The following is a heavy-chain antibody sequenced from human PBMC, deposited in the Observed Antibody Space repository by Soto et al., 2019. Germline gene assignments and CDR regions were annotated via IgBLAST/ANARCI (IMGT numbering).Heavy chain of an antibody. D-gene: IGHD2-15*01. CDR1: GDSVSSNSAA. J-gene: IGHJ5*02. CDR3: ARDFPHCSGGSCYSGWFDL. Sequence: PSQTLSLTCAISGDSVSSNSAAWNWIRQSPSRGLEWLGRTYYRSKWYNDYAVSVKSRITINPDTSKNQFSLQLNSVTPEDTAVYYCARDFPHCSGGSCYSGWFDLWGQGTRVTVSS. V-gene: IGHV6-1*01. CDR2: TYYRSKWYN.